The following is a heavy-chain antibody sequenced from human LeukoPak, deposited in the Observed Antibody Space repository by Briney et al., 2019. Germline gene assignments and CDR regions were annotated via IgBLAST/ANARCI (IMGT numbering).Heavy chain of an antibody. Sequence: ASVKVSCKTSGYSFNIYEINWVRQATGQGLEWMGWVNPNSGDTDYAQKFQGRLTMARNTSISTAYMELSGLRLEDTAVYYCSRGPRFDPWGQGTQVTVSS. CDR3: SRGPRFDP. CDR2: VNPNSGDT. J-gene: IGHJ5*02. V-gene: IGHV1-8*01. CDR1: GYSFNIYE.